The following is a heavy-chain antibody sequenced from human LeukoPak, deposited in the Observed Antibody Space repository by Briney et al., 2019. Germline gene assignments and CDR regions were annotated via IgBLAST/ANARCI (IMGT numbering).Heavy chain of an antibody. V-gene: IGHV5-51*01. CDR3: AIGGDSTTSCYRCFNY. Sequence: PGESLQISCKGSGSMFTSYWIGWVRPLPGKGLEWMGIIYPDDSDTRYSPSFQGQVTISADKSISTAYLQWSSLKASDTAMYYCAIGGDSTTSCYRCFNYWGQGTLVTVSS. D-gene: IGHD2-2*02. CDR1: GSMFTSYW. J-gene: IGHJ4*02. CDR2: IYPDDSDT.